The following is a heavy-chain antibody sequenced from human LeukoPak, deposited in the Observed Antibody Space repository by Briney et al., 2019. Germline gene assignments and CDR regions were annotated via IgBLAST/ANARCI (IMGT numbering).Heavy chain of an antibody. J-gene: IGHJ4*02. CDR2: TSSDLNVK. Sequence: GGSLRLSCAASGFAFSHYWMTWVRQAPGKGLEWVAVTSSDLNVKLYADSMKGRFTISRDNSRSTLYLQMNSLRPEDTAIYYCAREGYYGSGSPPSLYFDYWGQGTLVTVSS. CDR3: AREGYYGSGSPPSLYFDY. D-gene: IGHD3-10*01. V-gene: IGHV3-30*03. CDR1: GFAFSHYW.